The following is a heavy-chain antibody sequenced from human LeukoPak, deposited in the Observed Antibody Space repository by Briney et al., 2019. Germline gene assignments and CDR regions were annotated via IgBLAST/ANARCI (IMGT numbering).Heavy chain of an antibody. Sequence: ASVKVSCKASGGTFSSYAISWVRQAPGQGLEWMGGIIPIFGTANYAQKLQGRVTITADESTSTAYMELSSLRSEDTAVYYCARTGGVVVVAASYYYYGMDVWGQGTTVTVSS. CDR1: GGTFSSYA. D-gene: IGHD2-15*01. CDR2: IIPIFGTA. CDR3: ARTGGVVVVAASYYYYGMDV. J-gene: IGHJ6*02. V-gene: IGHV1-69*13.